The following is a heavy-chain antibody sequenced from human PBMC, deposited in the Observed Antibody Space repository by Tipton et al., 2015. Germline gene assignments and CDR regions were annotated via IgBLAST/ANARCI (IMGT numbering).Heavy chain of an antibody. D-gene: IGHD3-22*01. CDR3: ARDEGGGYHRFDY. Sequence: SLRLSCAVSGFTLINYSMNWVRQAPGKGLEWVSYVSSDSGTIYYADSVKGRFTISRDNAKNSLYLQMNSLRAEDAAVYFCARDEGGGYHRFDYRGRGTLVTVSS. J-gene: IGHJ4*02. CDR1: GFTLINYS. CDR2: VSSDSGTI. V-gene: IGHV3-48*01.